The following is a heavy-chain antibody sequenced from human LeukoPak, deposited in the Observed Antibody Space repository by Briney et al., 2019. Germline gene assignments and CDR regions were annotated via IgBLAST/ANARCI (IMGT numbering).Heavy chain of an antibody. CDR2: IYHSGST. CDR1: GYSISSGYY. Sequence: PSETLSLTCTVSGYSISSGYYWGWIRQPPGKGLEWIGSIYHSGSTYYNPSLKSRVTISVDTSKNQFSLKLSSVTAADTAVYYCARFGRYSSSWGVYYYYMDVWGKGTTVTISS. J-gene: IGHJ6*03. CDR3: ARFGRYSSSWGVYYYYMDV. V-gene: IGHV4-38-2*02. D-gene: IGHD6-13*01.